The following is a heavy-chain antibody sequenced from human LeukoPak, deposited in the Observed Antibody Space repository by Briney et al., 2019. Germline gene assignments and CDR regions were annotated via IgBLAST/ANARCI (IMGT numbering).Heavy chain of an antibody. Sequence: ASVKVSCKASGYTFTGYYMHWVRQAPGQGLEWMGWINPNSGGTSYAQKFQGRVTMTRDTSISTAYMELSRLRSDDTAVYYCARVSRKQWLDRGWFDPWGQGTLVTVSS. CDR2: INPNSGGT. V-gene: IGHV1-2*02. J-gene: IGHJ5*02. CDR3: ARVSRKQWLDRGWFDP. CDR1: GYTFTGYY. D-gene: IGHD6-19*01.